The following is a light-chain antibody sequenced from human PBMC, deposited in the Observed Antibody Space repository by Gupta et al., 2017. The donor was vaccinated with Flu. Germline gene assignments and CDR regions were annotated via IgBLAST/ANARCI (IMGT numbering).Light chain of an antibody. V-gene: IGKV1-33*01. Sequence: DIQMTQSPSSLSASVGDRVTITCQASQDISNYLNWYQQKPGKAPKLLIYDASNLETGVPSRFSGSGSGTDFTFTISSLQPEDIATYYCQQYDNLLRVFFGGGTKVEIK. J-gene: IGKJ4*01. CDR1: QDISNY. CDR2: DAS. CDR3: QQYDNLLRVF.